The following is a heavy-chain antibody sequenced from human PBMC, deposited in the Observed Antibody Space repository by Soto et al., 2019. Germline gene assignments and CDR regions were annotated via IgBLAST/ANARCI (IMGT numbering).Heavy chain of an antibody. CDR1: GFTFRSHG. V-gene: IGHV3-33*06. J-gene: IGHJ6*02. CDR3: AKYFRDIVVVPAAIGPYYYYYGMDV. D-gene: IGHD2-2*02. Sequence: PGGSLRLSCIASGFTFRSHGMHWVRQAPGRGLEWVAVIWYDGSNRYYADTVKGRFTISRDNSKNTVSLQMNSLRAEDTAVYYCAKYFRDIVVVPAAIGPYYYYYGMDVWGQGTTVTVSS. CDR2: IWYDGSNR.